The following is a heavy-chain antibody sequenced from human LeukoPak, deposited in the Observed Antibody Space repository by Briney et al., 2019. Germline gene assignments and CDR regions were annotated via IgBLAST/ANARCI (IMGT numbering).Heavy chain of an antibody. D-gene: IGHD6-13*01. CDR3: ATDLADATYGFDI. CDR2: IIPILGTS. Sequence: KVSCKTSGGTFSNYAISWVRQAPGQGLEWVGGIIPILGTSNSAEKFQGRLTVTTDEFTGTAYMEPSTLRSEDTAVYYCATDLADATYGFDIWGQGTMVTVSS. J-gene: IGHJ3*02. V-gene: IGHV1-69*05. CDR1: GGTFSNYA.